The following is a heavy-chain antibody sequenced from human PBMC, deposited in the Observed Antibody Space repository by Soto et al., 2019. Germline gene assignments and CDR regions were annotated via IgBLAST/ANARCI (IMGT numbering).Heavy chain of an antibody. Sequence: GGSLRLSCAASGFTFSSYAMHWVRQAPGKGLEWVAVISYDGSNKYYADSVKGRFTISRDNSKNTLYLQMNSLRAEDTAVYYCARGGYSSSLGYYYYGMDVWGQGTTVTVSS. D-gene: IGHD6-6*01. CDR2: ISYDGSNK. CDR3: ARGGYSSSLGYYYYGMDV. J-gene: IGHJ6*02. CDR1: GFTFSSYA. V-gene: IGHV3-30-3*01.